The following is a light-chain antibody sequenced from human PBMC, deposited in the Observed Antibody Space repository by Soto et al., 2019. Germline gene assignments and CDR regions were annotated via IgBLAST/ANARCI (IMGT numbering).Light chain of an antibody. CDR2: YAS. J-gene: IGKJ1*01. CDR3: VKDSKYAPGT. Sequence: DIQMTQSPSSLSASVGDRVTLTCRASQDISQYLAWYQQRPGKVPKLLIYYASTLQSGVPSRFRGSGSWPDFTHTISSRQPEDVAPSYCVKDSKYAPGTFGQWTKVVI. CDR1: QDISQY. V-gene: IGKV1-27*01.